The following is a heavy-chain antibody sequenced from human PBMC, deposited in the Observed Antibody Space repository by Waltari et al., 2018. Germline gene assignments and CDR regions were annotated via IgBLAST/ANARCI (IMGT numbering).Heavy chain of an antibody. D-gene: IGHD6-13*01. CDR1: GRTFSSYA. CDR2: IIPIFGTA. V-gene: IGHV1-69*01. CDR3: ARTAERGSSWSRWYFDL. J-gene: IGHJ2*01. Sequence: QVQLVQSGAEVKKPGSSVKVSCKPSGRTFSSYAISWVRPAPGQGLAWMGGIIPIFGTANYAQKFQGRVTITADESTSTAYMELSSLRSEDTAVYYCARTAERGSSWSRWYFDLWGRGTLVTVSS.